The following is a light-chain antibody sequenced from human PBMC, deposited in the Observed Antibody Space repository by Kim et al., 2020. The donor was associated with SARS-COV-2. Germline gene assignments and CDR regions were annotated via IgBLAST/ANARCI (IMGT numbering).Light chain of an antibody. CDR2: GKS. Sequence: ALGQTVRYTCQGGSLRSYFASWYQQKPGQATVLVIYGKSNRPSGIPDRFSGSSSGNTASLTITGAQAEDEADYYCNSRDSSGNHVVFGGGTQLTVL. CDR1: SLRSYF. V-gene: IGLV3-19*01. CDR3: NSRDSSGNHVV. J-gene: IGLJ2*01.